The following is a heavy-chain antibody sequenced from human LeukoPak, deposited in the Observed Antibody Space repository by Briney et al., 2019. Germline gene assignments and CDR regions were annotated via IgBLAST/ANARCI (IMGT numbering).Heavy chain of an antibody. CDR3: ARYIWGSYPTFEDY. J-gene: IGHJ4*02. CDR2: IYYSGST. D-gene: IGHD3-16*02. Sequence: SETLSLTCTVSGGSISSYYWSWIRQPPGKGRDGVGYIYYSGSTNYNPSLKTRVTISVDTSKNQLSLKLNSVTAADTAVYYCARYIWGSYPTFEDYWGQGSLVTVSS. V-gene: IGHV4-59*01. CDR1: GGSISSYY.